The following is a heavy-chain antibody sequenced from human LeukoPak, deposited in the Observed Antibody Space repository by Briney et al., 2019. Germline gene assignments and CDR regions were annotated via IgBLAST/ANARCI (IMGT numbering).Heavy chain of an antibody. J-gene: IGHJ5*02. V-gene: IGHV4-39*01. D-gene: IGHD3-10*01. CDR1: GGSISSSSYY. Sequence: SETLSLTCTVSGGSISSSSYYWGWIRQPPGKGLEWIGTISYSGTTYYNPSLKSRVTISADTSKNQFSLKLNSVTAADTAVYYCAANSADESTLGSSYKAWGQGTLVTVSS. CDR2: ISYSGTT. CDR3: AANSADESTLGSSYKA.